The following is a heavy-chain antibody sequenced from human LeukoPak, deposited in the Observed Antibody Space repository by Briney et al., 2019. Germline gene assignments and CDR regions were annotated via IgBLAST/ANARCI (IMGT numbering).Heavy chain of an antibody. CDR3: ASLPRYCSGGSCYPGYFDY. CDR1: GYSFTSYW. CDR2: IYPGDSDT. J-gene: IGHJ4*02. D-gene: IGHD2-15*01. Sequence: GESLKISCKGSGYSFTSYWIDWVRQMPGKGLEWMGIIYPGDSDTRYSPSFQGQVTISADKSISTAYLQWSSLKASDTAMYYCASLPRYCSGGSCYPGYFDYWGQGTLVTVSS. V-gene: IGHV5-51*01.